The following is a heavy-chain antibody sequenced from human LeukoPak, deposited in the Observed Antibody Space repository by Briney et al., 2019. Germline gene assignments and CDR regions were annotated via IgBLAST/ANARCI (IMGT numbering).Heavy chain of an antibody. CDR2: IYYSGST. D-gene: IGHD2-2*01. CDR1: GGSISSYY. J-gene: IGHJ6*02. V-gene: IGHV4-59*01. CDR3: AREVVVAVPAATDYYYYGMDV. Sequence: SETLSLTCTVSGGSISSYYWSWIRQPPGKGLGWFGYIYYSGSTNYNPSLKSRVTISVDTSKNQFCLKLSSVTAADTAVYYCAREVVVAVPAATDYYYYGMDVWGQGTTVTVSS.